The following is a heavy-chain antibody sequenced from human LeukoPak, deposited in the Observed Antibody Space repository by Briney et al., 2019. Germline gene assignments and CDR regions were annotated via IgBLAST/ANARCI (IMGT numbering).Heavy chain of an antibody. J-gene: IGHJ4*02. CDR1: GFTFSSYA. CDR2: ISGSGGST. D-gene: IGHD3-10*01. V-gene: IGHV3-23*01. Sequence: PGGSLRFSCAASGFTFSSYAMSWVRQAPGKGLEWVSAISGSGGSTYYAGSVKGRFTISRDNSKNTLYLQMNSLRAEDTAVYYCATRPYAYGSGSSYKPYWGQGTLVTVSS. CDR3: ATRPYAYGSGSSYKPY.